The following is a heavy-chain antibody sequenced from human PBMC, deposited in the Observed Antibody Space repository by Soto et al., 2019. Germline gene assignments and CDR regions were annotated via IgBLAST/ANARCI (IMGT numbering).Heavy chain of an antibody. CDR3: ARDSDYYNNQYGMDV. D-gene: IGHD4-4*01. CDR1: GFTFSSYS. V-gene: IGHV3-21*01. CDR2: ISSSSSYI. Sequence: GGSLRLSCAASGFTFSSYSMNWVRQAPGKGLEWVSSISSSSSYIYYADSVKGRFTISRDNAKNSLYLQMNSLRAEDTAVYYCARDSDYYNNQYGMDVWGQGTTVTVSS. J-gene: IGHJ6*02.